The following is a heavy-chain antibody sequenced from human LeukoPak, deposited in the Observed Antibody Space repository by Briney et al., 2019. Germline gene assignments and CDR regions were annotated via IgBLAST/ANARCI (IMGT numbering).Heavy chain of an antibody. D-gene: IGHD3-16*01. CDR3: AKVGVGWVAFEY. CDR1: GFTFSNFA. V-gene: IGHV3-23*01. Sequence: GGSLRLSCAASGFTFSNFAMSWVRQAPGKGLQWVSATSDSGGGTFYADSVKGRFTISRDNSKNTLYLQMNSLRAEDTAVYYCAKVGVGWVAFEYWGQGTLVTVSS. J-gene: IGHJ4*02. CDR2: TSDSGGGT.